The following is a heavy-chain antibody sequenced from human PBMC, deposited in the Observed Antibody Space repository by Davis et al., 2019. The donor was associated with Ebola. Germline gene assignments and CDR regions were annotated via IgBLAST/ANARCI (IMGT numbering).Heavy chain of an antibody. CDR3: ARGNYGDYIVLYYYNMDV. D-gene: IGHD4-17*01. V-gene: IGHV4-4*02. CDR2: IYHDGTT. J-gene: IGHJ6*02. Sequence: SETLSLTCAVSGGSIRSSMRWSWVRQSPGKGLEWIGEIYHDGTTNYNPSLQSRVTISLDTSKSQFSLKLSSVTAADTAVYYCARGNYGDYIVLYYYNMDVWGQGTTVTVSS. CDR1: GGSIRSSMR.